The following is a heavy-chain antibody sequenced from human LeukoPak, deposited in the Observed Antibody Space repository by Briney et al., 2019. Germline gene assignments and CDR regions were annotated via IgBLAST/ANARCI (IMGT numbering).Heavy chain of an antibody. CDR1: GYTFTAFP. J-gene: IGHJ4*02. D-gene: IGHD3-10*01. V-gene: IGHV1-18*01. CDR2: ISGYNGNT. CDR3: AREVRGVIPLFDY. Sequence: ASVKVSCKASGYTFTAFPMHWVRQAPGQGLEWMGWISGYNGNTNYAQKFQGRVIMTTDTSTSTAYMELRSLRSDDTAVYYCAREVRGVIPLFDYWGQGTLVTVSS.